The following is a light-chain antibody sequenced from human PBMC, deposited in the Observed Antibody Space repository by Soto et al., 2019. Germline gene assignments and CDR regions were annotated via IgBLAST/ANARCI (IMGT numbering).Light chain of an antibody. CDR3: LQHNAYPRT. CDR2: VSS. J-gene: IGKJ1*01. CDR1: QDIRDE. Sequence: DIQMTQSPSSLSASVGDRVTITCRASQDIRDELAWYQQKPGKAPKRLIYVSSSLQSGVPSRFSGSGYGTEFTLTISRLQPEDFAAYYCLQHNAYPRTFGQGTNVEMK. V-gene: IGKV1-17*01.